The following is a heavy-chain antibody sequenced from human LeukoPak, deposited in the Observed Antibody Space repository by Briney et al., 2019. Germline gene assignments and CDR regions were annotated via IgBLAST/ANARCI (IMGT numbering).Heavy chain of an antibody. CDR1: GFTVSSNY. J-gene: IGHJ4*02. CDR2: IYSGGST. Sequence: QAGGSLRLSCAASGFTVSSNYMSWVRQAPRKGLEWVSVIYSGGSTYYADSVKGRFTISRDNSKNTLYLQMNSLRLEDTAVYFCAKDLVRDVWFGESWGQGTLVTVSS. CDR3: AKDLVRDVWFGES. D-gene: IGHD3-10*01. V-gene: IGHV3-66*02.